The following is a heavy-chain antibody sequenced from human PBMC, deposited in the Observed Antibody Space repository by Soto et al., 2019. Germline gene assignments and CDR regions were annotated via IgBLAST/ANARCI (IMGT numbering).Heavy chain of an antibody. CDR2: ISSSSTNT. D-gene: IGHD2-8*01. CDR1: GFAFSNYS. V-gene: IGHV3-48*01. CDR3: ARGTKGGSPPL. Sequence: EVQLVESGGGLVQPGGSLRLSCAGSGFAFSNYSMNWVRQAPGKGLEWVSYISSSSTNTYYAASVMGRFTISRDNAKNSLYLRMNSLKGEDTAVYYCARGTKGGSPPLWGQGTLVTVSS. J-gene: IGHJ4*02.